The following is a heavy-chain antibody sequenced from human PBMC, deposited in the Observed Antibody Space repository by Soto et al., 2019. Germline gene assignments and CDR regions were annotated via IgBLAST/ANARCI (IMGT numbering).Heavy chain of an antibody. CDR3: ARDRFAGSTSFIVGSGYYYMDV. V-gene: IGHV3-66*01. J-gene: IGHJ6*03. D-gene: IGHD2-2*01. Sequence: GGSLRLSCAASGFTVSSNYMSWVRQAPGKGLEWVSVIYSGGSTYYADSVKGRFTISRDNSKNTLYLQMNSLRAEDTAVYYCARDRFAGSTSFIVGSGYYYMDVWGKGTTVTVSS. CDR2: IYSGGST. CDR1: GFTVSSNY.